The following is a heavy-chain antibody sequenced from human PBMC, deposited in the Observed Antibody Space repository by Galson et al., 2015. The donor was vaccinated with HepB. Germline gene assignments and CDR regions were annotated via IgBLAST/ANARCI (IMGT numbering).Heavy chain of an antibody. CDR2: ISYDGSNK. CDR3: ARDSYYDILTGYYEGGYFDY. CDR1: GFTFSSYA. Sequence: SLRLSCAASGFTFSSYAMHWVRQAPGKGLEWVAVISYDGSNKYYADSVKGRFTISRDNSKNTLYLQMNSLRAEDTAVYYCARDSYYDILTGYYEGGYFDYWGQGTLVTVSS. V-gene: IGHV3-30-3*01. D-gene: IGHD3-9*01. J-gene: IGHJ4*02.